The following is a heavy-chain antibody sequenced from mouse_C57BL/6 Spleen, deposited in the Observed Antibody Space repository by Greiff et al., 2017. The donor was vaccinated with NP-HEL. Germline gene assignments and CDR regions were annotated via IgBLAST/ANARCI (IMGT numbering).Heavy chain of an antibody. J-gene: IGHJ4*01. D-gene: IGHD5-5*01. V-gene: IGHV5-9-1*02. CDR1: GFTFSSYA. CDR3: TRDWVNYLYYYAMDY. CDR2: ISSGGDYI. Sequence: EVKLMESGEGLVKPGGSLKLSCAASGFTFSSYAMSWVRQTPEKRLEWVAYISSGGDYIYYADPVMGRFTISRDTARNTLYLRMSSLKSEDTAMDYCTRDWVNYLYYYAMDYWGQGTSVTVAA.